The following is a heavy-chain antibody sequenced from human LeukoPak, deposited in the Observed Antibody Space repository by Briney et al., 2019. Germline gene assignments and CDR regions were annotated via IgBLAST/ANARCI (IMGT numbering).Heavy chain of an antibody. CDR2: ISANGVDT. V-gene: IGHV3-23*01. Sequence: GGSQRLSCVASGFTFSNHAMTWVRQAPGKGLEWVSAISANGVDTFYAPSVKGRFTISRDNSKDTLYLQMNSLRAEDTAVYYCAKDRRGPAAGTWYFESWGQGNLVTVSS. CDR1: GFTFSNHA. J-gene: IGHJ4*02. D-gene: IGHD6-13*01. CDR3: AKDRRGPAAGTWYFES.